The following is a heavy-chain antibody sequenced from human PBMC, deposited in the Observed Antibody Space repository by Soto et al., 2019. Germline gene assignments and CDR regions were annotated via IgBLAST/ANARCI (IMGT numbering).Heavy chain of an antibody. CDR2: ISAYNGNT. D-gene: IGHD3-9*01. Sequence: QVQLVQSGAEVKKPGASVKVSCKASGYTFTSYGISWVRQAPGQGLEWMGWISAYNGNTNYAQKRQGRVTMTTDTSTSTAYMELRSLRSDDTAVYYCARDVLRYFDWLLNPYGMDVWGQGTTVTVSS. CDR1: GYTFTSYG. J-gene: IGHJ6*02. CDR3: ARDVLRYFDWLLNPYGMDV. V-gene: IGHV1-18*01.